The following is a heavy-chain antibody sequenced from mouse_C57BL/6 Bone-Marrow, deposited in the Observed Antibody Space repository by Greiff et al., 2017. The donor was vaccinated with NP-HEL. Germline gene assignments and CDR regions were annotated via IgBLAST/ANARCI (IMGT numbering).Heavy chain of an antibody. D-gene: IGHD4-1*01. Sequence: VKLVESGPGLVQPSQSLSITCPVSGFSLTSYGVHWVRQSPGKGLEWLGVLWSGGSTDYNAAFMSRLSITKDNSKSQVFFKMNSLQADDTAIYYCAKWNWDVGFAYWGQGTLVTVSA. J-gene: IGHJ3*01. CDR2: LWSGGST. V-gene: IGHV2-5*01. CDR3: AKWNWDVGFAY. CDR1: GFSLTSYG.